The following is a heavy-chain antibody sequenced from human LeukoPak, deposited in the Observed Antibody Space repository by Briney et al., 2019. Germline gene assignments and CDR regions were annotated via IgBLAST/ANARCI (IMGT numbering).Heavy chain of an antibody. CDR3: ARDSGMVGATVAFDI. J-gene: IGHJ3*02. CDR2: INAGNGNT. Sequence: ASVKVSCKASGYTFTSYAMHWVRQAPGQRLEWMGWINAGNGNTKYSQDFQGRVTITRDTSASTAYMELSSLRSEDMAVYYCARDSGMVGATVAFDIWGQGTMVTVSS. V-gene: IGHV1-3*03. D-gene: IGHD1-26*01. CDR1: GYTFTSYA.